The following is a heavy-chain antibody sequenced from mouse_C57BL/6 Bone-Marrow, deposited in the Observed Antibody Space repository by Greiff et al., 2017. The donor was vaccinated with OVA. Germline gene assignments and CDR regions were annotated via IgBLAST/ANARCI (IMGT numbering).Heavy chain of an antibody. Sequence: EVMLVESGGDLVKPGGSLTLSCAASGFTFSSYGMSWVRQTPDKRLEWVATISSGGSYTYYPDSVKGRFTISRDNAKNTLYLQMSSLKAEDTAMYYCARPYDYDLLLDYWGQGTTLTVSS. CDR3: ARPYDYDLLLDY. J-gene: IGHJ2*01. V-gene: IGHV5-6*02. D-gene: IGHD2-4*01. CDR1: GFTFSSYG. CDR2: ISSGGSYT.